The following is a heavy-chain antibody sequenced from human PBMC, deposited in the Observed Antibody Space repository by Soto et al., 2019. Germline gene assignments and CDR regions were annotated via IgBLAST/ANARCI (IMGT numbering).Heavy chain of an antibody. J-gene: IGHJ4*02. V-gene: IGHV4-39*01. D-gene: IGHD3-3*01. Sequence: ASETLSLTCTVSGGSISSSSYYWGWIRQPPGKGLEWIGSVYYSGSTYYNPSLKSRVTISVDTSKNQFSLKLSSVTAADTAVYYCARSTIFGVVILDYWGQGTLVTVSS. CDR1: GGSISSSSYY. CDR3: ARSTIFGVVILDY. CDR2: VYYSGST.